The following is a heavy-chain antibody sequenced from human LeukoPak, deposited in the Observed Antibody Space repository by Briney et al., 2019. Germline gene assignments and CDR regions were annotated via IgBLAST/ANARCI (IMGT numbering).Heavy chain of an antibody. CDR2: IHHTGST. Sequence: SETLSLTCAVFGGSISSSGYSWSWIRQPPGKGLEWIGYIHHTGSTYYNPSLKSRVTISVDRSKNQLSLKLSSVTAADTAMYFCARTPTYCGGDCYYFDPWGQGTLVTVSS. D-gene: IGHD2-21*02. CDR3: ARTPTYCGGDCYYFDP. V-gene: IGHV4-30-2*01. CDR1: GGSISSSGYS. J-gene: IGHJ5*02.